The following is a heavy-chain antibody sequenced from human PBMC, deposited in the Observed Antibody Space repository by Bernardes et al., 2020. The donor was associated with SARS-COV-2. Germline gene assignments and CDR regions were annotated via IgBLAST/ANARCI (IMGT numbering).Heavy chain of an antibody. D-gene: IGHD1-7*01. CDR1: GYTFSDPY. Sequence: ASVKVSCKASGYTFSDPYIHWVRQAPGQGLAWMGWINPTNGGTNYAANFQGRLFMTTDASISTANMELRRLTSDDSAIYYCARGRTARWGNYNLDVWGQGTTVTVSS. V-gene: IGHV1-2*02. CDR3: ARGRTARWGNYNLDV. J-gene: IGHJ6*02. CDR2: INPTNGGT.